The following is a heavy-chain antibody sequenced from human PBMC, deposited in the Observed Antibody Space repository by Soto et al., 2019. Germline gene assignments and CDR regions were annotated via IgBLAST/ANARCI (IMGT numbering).Heavy chain of an antibody. CDR2: ILSSGEK. V-gene: IGHV2-26*01. D-gene: IGHD2-2*01. Sequence: QVTLKESGPVLVKPTETLTLTCTVSGFSLSNAMVGVSWIRQSPGKALEWLAHILSSGEKSYSTSLKSRVTISNDTSRSQVVLTMTRMDPVDTATYYCARISQYAYDFDYWGQGTLVTVSS. J-gene: IGHJ4*02. CDR1: GFSLSNAMVG. CDR3: ARISQYAYDFDY.